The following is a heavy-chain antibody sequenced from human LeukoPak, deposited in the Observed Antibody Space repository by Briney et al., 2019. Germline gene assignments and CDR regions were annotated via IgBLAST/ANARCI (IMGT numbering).Heavy chain of an antibody. Sequence: PGGSLGLSCAVSGLSFSNYWMHWVRQAPGKGLVWVARTNLHGTAVDYAGSVKGRFTISRDNAKNTLFLQMNSLRAEDTAVYYCASAYTYVRLGDHWGQGTLVTVSS. CDR1: GLSFSNYW. J-gene: IGHJ4*02. V-gene: IGHV3-74*01. CDR3: ASAYTYVRLGDH. CDR2: TNLHGTAV. D-gene: IGHD3-16*01.